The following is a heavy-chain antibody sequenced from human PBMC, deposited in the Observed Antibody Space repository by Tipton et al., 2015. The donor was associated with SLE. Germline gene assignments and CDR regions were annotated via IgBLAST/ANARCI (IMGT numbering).Heavy chain of an antibody. V-gene: IGHV4-38-2*01. J-gene: IGHJ3*02. Sequence: PGLVKPSETLSLTCAVSGYSIISDYWWGWIRQTPGKGLQWIGNIYHRGNSYYKPSLKSRATISIDTSNNHFSLRLTSVTAADTAVYYCAGGPLRDAFDIWGQGTMVTVSS. CDR1: GYSIISDYW. CDR2: IYHRGNS. CDR3: AGGPLRDAFDI.